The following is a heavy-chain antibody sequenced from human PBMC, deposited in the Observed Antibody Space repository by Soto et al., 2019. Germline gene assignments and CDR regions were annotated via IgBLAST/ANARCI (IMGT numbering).Heavy chain of an antibody. D-gene: IGHD6-13*01. Sequence: CAASGFTFSRYGMHWVRQAPGKGLEWVSYISSSGSTIYYADSVKGRFTISRDNAKHSLYLQMNSLRAEDTAVYYCAIRTIAAGYWFDPWGQGTLVTVSS. CDR2: ISSSGSTI. CDR3: AIRTIAAGYWFDP. CDR1: GFTFSRYG. J-gene: IGHJ5*02. V-gene: IGHV3-48*03.